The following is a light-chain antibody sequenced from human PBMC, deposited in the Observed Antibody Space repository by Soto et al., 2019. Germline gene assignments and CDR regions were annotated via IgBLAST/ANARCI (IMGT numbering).Light chain of an antibody. CDR2: EAS. V-gene: IGLV2-23*01. J-gene: IGLJ1*01. Sequence: LTQPASVSGSPGQSITISCTVTGSDVRTYNLVSWYQQHPGKVPKLIIYEASKRPSGVSNRFSGSQPGNTASLTVSGLQAEDEADYYCCSYAGDKTYVFGSGTKVTVL. CDR1: GSDVRTYNL. CDR3: CSYAGDKTYV.